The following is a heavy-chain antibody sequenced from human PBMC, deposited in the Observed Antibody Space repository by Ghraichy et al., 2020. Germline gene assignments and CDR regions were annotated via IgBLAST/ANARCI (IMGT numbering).Heavy chain of an antibody. J-gene: IGHJ6*03. CDR1: GGSISSGGYY. Sequence: TLSLTCTVSGGSISSGGYYWSWIRQHPGKGLEWIGYIYYSGSTYYNPSLKSRVTISVDTSKNQFSLKLSSVTAADTAVYYCARAKYDFWSGYSYYYYMDVWGKGTTVTVSS. D-gene: IGHD3-3*01. CDR2: IYYSGST. CDR3: ARAKYDFWSGYSYYYYMDV. V-gene: IGHV4-31*03.